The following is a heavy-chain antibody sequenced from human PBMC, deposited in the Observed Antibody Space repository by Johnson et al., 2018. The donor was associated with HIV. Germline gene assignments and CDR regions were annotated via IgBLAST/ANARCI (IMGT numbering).Heavy chain of an antibody. Sequence: VQLVESGGGVVRPGGSLRLSCAASGFTFDDYAMNWVRQAPGKRLEWVSSINWSGGITAYADSVKGRFTISRDNAKNTLYLQMNSLRAEDTAVYYCAKAQAFRGAFDIWGQGTMVIVSS. CDR2: INWSGGIT. V-gene: IGHV3-20*04. J-gene: IGHJ3*02. D-gene: IGHD2/OR15-2a*01. CDR1: GFTFDDYA. CDR3: AKAQAFRGAFDI.